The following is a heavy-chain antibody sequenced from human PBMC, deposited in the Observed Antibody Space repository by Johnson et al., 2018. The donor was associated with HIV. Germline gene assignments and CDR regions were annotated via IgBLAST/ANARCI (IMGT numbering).Heavy chain of an antibody. D-gene: IGHD3-16*01. J-gene: IGHJ3*02. Sequence: VKGRFTISRDNAKNSLYLQMNSLKTEDTAVYYCTTKSLGAFDIWGQGTMVTVSS. CDR3: TTKSLGAFDI. V-gene: IGHV3-11*03.